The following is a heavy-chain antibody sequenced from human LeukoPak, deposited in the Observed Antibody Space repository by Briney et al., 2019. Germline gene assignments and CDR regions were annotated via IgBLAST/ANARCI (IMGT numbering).Heavy chain of an antibody. CDR3: AKDMGAPAYCGGDCYSRYFQH. CDR2: ISSNGGST. V-gene: IGHV3-64*01. Sequence: GGSLRLSCAASGFTFSSYAMHWVRQAPGKGLEYVSAISSNGGSTYYANSVKGRFTISRDNSKNTLYLQMNSLRAEDTAVYYCAKDMGAPAYCGGDCYSRYFQHWGQGTLVTVSS. D-gene: IGHD2-21*02. J-gene: IGHJ1*01. CDR1: GFTFSSYA.